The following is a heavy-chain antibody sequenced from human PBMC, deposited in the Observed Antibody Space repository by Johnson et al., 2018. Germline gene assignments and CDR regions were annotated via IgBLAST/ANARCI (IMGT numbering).Heavy chain of an antibody. V-gene: IGHV3-7*01. J-gene: IGHJ6*03. CDR2: INQDGNEK. CDR1: GFNFNRYW. Sequence: VQLVQSGGGLVQPGGSLRLSCAVSGFNFNRYWMSWVRQAPGKGLEWVANINQDGNEKYYVASVRGRFTISRDIARNSLYLQMHSLRVEDTAVYYCARVIDVETAILDYYYYYMGVWGKGTTVTVSS. D-gene: IGHD5-18*01. CDR3: ARVIDVETAILDYYYYYMGV.